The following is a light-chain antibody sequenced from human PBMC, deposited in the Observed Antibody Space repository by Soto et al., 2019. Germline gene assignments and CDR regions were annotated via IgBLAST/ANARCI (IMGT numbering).Light chain of an antibody. CDR1: SSDVGGYNY. CDR2: EVS. Sequence: QPASVSGSPGQSITISCTGTSSDVGGYNYVSWYQQHPGKAPKLMIYEVSNRPSGVSNRFSGSKSGNTASLTISGLQAEDEADYYCSSYTSSSRDVFGTGTKVTVL. V-gene: IGLV2-14*01. J-gene: IGLJ1*01. CDR3: SSYTSSSRDV.